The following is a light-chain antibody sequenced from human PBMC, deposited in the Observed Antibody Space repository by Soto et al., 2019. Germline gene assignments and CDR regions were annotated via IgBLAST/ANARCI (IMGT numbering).Light chain of an antibody. V-gene: IGKV1-33*01. CDR1: HDIRKY. Sequence: DIQMTQSPSSLSASVGDRVTITCQASHDIRKYLNWYQQKPGKAPKLLIYDASNLETGVPSRFTGGWSGTDFTFTSSSLQPADIATYDWHQYENFPGTFDQGTRLESK. CDR2: DAS. J-gene: IGKJ5*01. CDR3: HQYENFPGT.